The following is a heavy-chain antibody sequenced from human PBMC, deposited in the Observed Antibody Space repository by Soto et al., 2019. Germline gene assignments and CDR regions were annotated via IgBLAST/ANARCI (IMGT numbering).Heavy chain of an antibody. D-gene: IGHD2-21*01. J-gene: IGHJ6*02. V-gene: IGHV3-15*01. CDR2: IKSKSDGEKT. CDR3: TMAAYVRNGMEV. CDR1: GFTFSNAW. Sequence: GAPRLSCAASGFTFSNAWRSWVRQAPGKGQGWVGRIKSKSDGEKTDYAAPVKGRFTISRDDSKNTLYLQMNSLKTEDTAVYYCTMAAYVRNGMEVWGQGITVTV.